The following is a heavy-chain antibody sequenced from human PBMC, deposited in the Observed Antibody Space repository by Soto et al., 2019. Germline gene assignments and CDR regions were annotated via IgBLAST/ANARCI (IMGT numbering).Heavy chain of an antibody. D-gene: IGHD3-9*01. CDR2: ISYDGSNK. J-gene: IGHJ4*02. V-gene: IGHV3-30-3*01. CDR3: ARDEAKDFDWLFPIHY. Sequence: QVQLVESGGGVVQPGRSLRLSCAASGFTFSSYAMHWVRQAPGKGLEWVAVISYDGSNKYYADSVKGRFTISRDNSKNTLYLQRNSLRAEDTAVYYCARDEAKDFDWLFPIHYWGQGTLVTVSS. CDR1: GFTFSSYA.